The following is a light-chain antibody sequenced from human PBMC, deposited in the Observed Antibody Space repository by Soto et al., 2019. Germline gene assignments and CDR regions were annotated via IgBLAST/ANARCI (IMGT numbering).Light chain of an antibody. CDR1: NLGRQT. J-gene: IGLJ1*01. CDR2: DDS. V-gene: IGLV3-21*02. Sequence: SYELTQPPSVSVAPGQTARVTCGGNNLGRQTVHWYQQKPGQAPLLVVYDDSDRPSGIPERFSGSNSGNTATLTISRVEAGDEADYYCQVWDSGSDRYVFGIGTKLTVL. CDR3: QVWDSGSDRYV.